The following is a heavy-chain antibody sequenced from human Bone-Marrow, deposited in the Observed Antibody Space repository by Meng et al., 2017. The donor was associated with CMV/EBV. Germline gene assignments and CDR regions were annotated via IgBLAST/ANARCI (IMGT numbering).Heavy chain of an antibody. CDR1: GFTFSSYS. V-gene: IGHV3-21*01. CDR3: ASDEGSSSHYYYYGMDV. CDR2: ISSSSSYI. J-gene: IGHJ6*02. D-gene: IGHD6-6*01. Sequence: GESLKISCAASGFTFSSYSMNWVRQAPGKGLEWVSSISSSSSYIYYADSVKGRFTISRDNAKNSLYLQMNSRRAEDTAVYYCASDEGSSSHYYYYGMDVWGQGTTVTVSS.